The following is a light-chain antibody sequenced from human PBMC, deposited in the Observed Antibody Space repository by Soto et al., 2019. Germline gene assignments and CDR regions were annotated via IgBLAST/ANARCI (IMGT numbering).Light chain of an antibody. J-gene: IGLJ2*01. Sequence: QSVLTQPPSVSGAPGQRVTISCTGSSSNIGAGYDVNWYQQLPGTAPKLLIRHNSNRPSGVPDRFSGSKSGTSASLAITGLQAEDEADYYCQTYDSSLSGSEVFGGGTKLTVL. CDR1: SSNIGAGYD. CDR2: HNS. CDR3: QTYDSSLSGSEV. V-gene: IGLV1-40*01.